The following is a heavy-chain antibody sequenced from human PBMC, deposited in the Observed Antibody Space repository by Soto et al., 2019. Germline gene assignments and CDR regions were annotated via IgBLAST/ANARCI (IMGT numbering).Heavy chain of an antibody. CDR3: ARDTYSSVRDY. V-gene: IGHV3-21*01. CDR1: GFTFSSYS. J-gene: IGHJ4*02. CDR2: ISSSSSYI. D-gene: IGHD6-19*01. Sequence: GGSMRLSCAASGFTFSSYSMNWVRQAPGKGLEWVSSISSSSSYIYYADSVKGRFTISRDNAKNSLYLQMNSLRAEDTAVYYCARDTYSSVRDYWGQGTLVTVSS.